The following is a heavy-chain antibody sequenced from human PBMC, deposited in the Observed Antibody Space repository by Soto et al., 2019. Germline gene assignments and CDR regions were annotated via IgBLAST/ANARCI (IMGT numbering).Heavy chain of an antibody. V-gene: IGHV1-69*13. D-gene: IGHD3-9*01. CDR3: ARDGTHYDILTGYYSFPRFDY. J-gene: IGHJ4*02. CDR1: GGTFSSYA. CDR2: IVPIFGTA. Sequence: SVKVSCKASGGTFSSYAISWVRQAPGQGLEWMGGIVPIFGTANLAQRFQGRVTITADESTSTAYMELRSLRSDDTAVYYCARDGTHYDILTGYYSFPRFDYWGQGTLVTVSS.